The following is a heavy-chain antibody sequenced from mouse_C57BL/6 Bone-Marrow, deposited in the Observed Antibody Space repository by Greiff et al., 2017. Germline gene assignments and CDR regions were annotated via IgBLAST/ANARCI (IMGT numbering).Heavy chain of an antibody. D-gene: IGHD3-2*02. V-gene: IGHV5-15*01. CDR3: ARQGQLRLPAY. Sequence: EVHLVESGGGLVQPGGSLKLSCAASGFTFSDYGMAWVRQAPRKGPEWVAFISNLAYSIYYADTVTGRFTISRENAKNTLYLEMSSLRSEDTAMYYCARQGQLRLPAYWGQGTLVTVSA. CDR1: GFTFSDYG. J-gene: IGHJ3*01. CDR2: ISNLAYSI.